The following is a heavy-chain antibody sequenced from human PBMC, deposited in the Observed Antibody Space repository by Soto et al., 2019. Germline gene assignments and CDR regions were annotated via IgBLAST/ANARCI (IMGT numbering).Heavy chain of an antibody. V-gene: IGHV1-2*04. CDR3: AREDRIAAAGGYYYYGMDV. Sequence: QVQLVQSGAEVKKPGASVKVSCKASGYTFTGYYMHWVRQAPGQGLERMGWINPNSGGTNYAQKLQGWVTMPRDTSSSTAYMGLSRLISDDTAVYYCAREDRIAAAGGYYYYGMDVSGQGTTVAVSS. CDR1: GYTFTGYY. D-gene: IGHD6-13*01. J-gene: IGHJ6*02. CDR2: INPNSGGT.